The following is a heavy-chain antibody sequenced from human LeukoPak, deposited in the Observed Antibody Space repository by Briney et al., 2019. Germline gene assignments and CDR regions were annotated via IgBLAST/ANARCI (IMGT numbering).Heavy chain of an antibody. CDR3: ARQRTGLAAANTYYFYYLDV. CDR2: IYPDDSDT. D-gene: IGHD6-13*01. J-gene: IGHJ6*03. V-gene: IGHV5-51*01. CDR1: GYSFTGYW. Sequence: NLGESLKISCKGSGYSFTGYWIAWVRQMPGKGLEWMGIIYPDDSDTRYSPSFQGQVTIAADKSINTAYLHWSSLQASDTAMYYCARQRTGLAAANTYYFYYLDVWGKGTTVTVSS.